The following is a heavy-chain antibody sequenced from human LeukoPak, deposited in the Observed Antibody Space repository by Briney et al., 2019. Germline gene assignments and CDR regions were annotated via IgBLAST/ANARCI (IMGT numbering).Heavy chain of an antibody. CDR3: ASLYSTSGY. D-gene: IGHD6-6*01. Sequence: GGSLRLSCAASGFTFSDFYMDWVRQAPGKXLEWVGRSRNKANSYTTEYAASVKGRFTISRDVSKNSLYLQMNSLKTEDTAVYYCASLYSTSGYWGQGTLVTVSS. CDR1: GFTFSDFY. CDR2: SRNKANSYTT. V-gene: IGHV3-72*01. J-gene: IGHJ4*02.